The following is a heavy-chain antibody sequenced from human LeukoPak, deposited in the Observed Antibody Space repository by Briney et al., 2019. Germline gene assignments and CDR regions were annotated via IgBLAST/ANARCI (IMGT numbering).Heavy chain of an antibody. V-gene: IGHV3-23*01. CDR2: ISGRDTNT. J-gene: IGHJ4*02. D-gene: IGHD4-23*01. CDR1: GFTFSSYA. CDR3: AKRSDYGSNGNYFDS. Sequence: GGSLRLSCAASGFTFSSYAMSWVRQAPGKGLEWVSTISGRDTNTYYADSVEGRFTISRDNSKNTLYLQMKSLRAEDTALYYCAKRSDYGSNGNYFDSWGQGTPVTVSS.